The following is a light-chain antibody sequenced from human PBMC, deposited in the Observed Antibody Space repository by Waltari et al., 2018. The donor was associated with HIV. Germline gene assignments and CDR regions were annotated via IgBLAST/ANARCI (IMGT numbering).Light chain of an antibody. CDR1: QSVNSN. Sequence: IVMTQSPATLSVSPGESATLSCRAIQSVNSNLAWYQQKPGQAPRLLIYGASTRATGIPARFSGSGSGTEFTLTISSLQSEDFAVYYCQHYNNWPPWTFGQGTQLEIK. CDR2: GAS. J-gene: IGKJ2*02. CDR3: QHYNNWPPWT. V-gene: IGKV3-15*01.